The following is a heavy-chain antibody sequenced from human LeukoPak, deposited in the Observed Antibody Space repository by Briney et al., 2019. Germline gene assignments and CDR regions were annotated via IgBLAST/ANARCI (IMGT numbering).Heavy chain of an antibody. Sequence: GGSLRLSCAVSGVTFSSYSMSWVRQAPGKGLEWVSSISSSSSYIYYADSVKGRFTISRDNAKNSLYLQMNSLRAEDTAVYYCARPPGLAGHYSYFYGVDVWGQGTTVTVSS. D-gene: IGHD6-19*01. CDR3: ARPPGLAGHYSYFYGVDV. CDR1: GVTFSSYS. V-gene: IGHV3-21*01. J-gene: IGHJ6*02. CDR2: ISSSSSYI.